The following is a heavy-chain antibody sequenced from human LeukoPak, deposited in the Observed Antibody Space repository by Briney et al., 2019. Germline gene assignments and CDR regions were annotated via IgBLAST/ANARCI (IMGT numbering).Heavy chain of an antibody. CDR3: AKSLPRGYIYGSDY. CDR2: ISGSGGST. J-gene: IGHJ4*02. D-gene: IGHD5-18*01. V-gene: IGHV3-23*01. Sequence: GGSLRLSCAAPGFTFSNYAMTWVRQAPGKGLKWVSTISGSGGSTDYADSVKGRFTISRDNSKNTLYLQMNSLGAEDTAVYYCAKSLPRGYIYGSDYWGQGTLVTVSS. CDR1: GFTFSNYA.